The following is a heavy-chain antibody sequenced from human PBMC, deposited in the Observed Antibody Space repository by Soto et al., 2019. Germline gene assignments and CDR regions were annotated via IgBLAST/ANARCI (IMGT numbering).Heavy chain of an antibody. J-gene: IGHJ5*02. D-gene: IGHD6-13*01. CDR1: GGTFSSYA. V-gene: IGHV1-69*12. CDR3: ARVDSSSGLKRDNWFDP. CDR2: IIPIFGTA. Sequence: QVQLVQSGAEVKKPGSSVKVSCKASGGTFSSYAISWVRQAPGQGLEWMGGIIPIFGTANYAQKFQGRVTITEEESTSTAYMELSSLRSEDTAVYYCARVDSSSGLKRDNWFDPWGQGTLVTVSS.